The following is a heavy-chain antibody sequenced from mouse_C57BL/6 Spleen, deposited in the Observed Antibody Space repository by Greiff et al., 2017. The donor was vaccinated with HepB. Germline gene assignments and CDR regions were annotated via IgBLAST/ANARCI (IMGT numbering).Heavy chain of an antibody. V-gene: IGHV1-52*01. CDR3: ARSGDGYLFDY. CDR2: IDPSDSET. CDR1: GYTFTSYW. J-gene: IGHJ2*01. D-gene: IGHD2-3*01. Sequence: QVQLQQPGAELVRPGSSVKLSCKASGYTFTSYWMHWVKQRPIQGLEWIGNIDPSDSETHYNQKFKDKATLTVDKSSSTAYMQLSSLTSEDSAVYYGARSGDGYLFDYWGQGTTLTVSS.